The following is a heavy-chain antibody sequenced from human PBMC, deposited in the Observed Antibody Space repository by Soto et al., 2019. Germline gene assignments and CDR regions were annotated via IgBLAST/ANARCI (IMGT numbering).Heavy chain of an antibody. V-gene: IGHV4-61*01. CDR2: VFYSGST. CDR1: GDPVSSSSYY. D-gene: IGHD3-9*01. Sequence: SETLSLTCTVSGDPVSSSSYYWGWIRQPPGKGLEWIGYVFYSGSTNYNPSLKSRVTISVDTSKNQFSLKLNSVTAADTAVYYCARDLTSFDPWGQGTLVTVSS. J-gene: IGHJ5*02. CDR3: ARDLTSFDP.